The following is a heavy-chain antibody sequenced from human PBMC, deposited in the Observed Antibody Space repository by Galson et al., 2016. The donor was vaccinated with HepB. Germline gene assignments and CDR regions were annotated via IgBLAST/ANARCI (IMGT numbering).Heavy chain of an antibody. Sequence: ETLSLTCSVSGDSISSCRHYWGWIRQPPGKGLEWIGTIYYGGSIYYTASPKTRLTISVYTSNTQFSLQLSSVTAADTAVYYCARHGNYYDSSGFYNQDAFDVWGQGTRVIVSS. CDR3: ARHGNYYDSSGFYNQDAFDV. V-gene: IGHV4-39*01. CDR2: IYYGGSI. D-gene: IGHD3-22*01. CDR1: GDSISSCRHY. J-gene: IGHJ3*01.